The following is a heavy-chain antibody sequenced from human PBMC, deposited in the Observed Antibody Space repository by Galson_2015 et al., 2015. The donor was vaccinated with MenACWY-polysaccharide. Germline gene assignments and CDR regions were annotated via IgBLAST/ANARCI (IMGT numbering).Heavy chain of an antibody. CDR3: AREGFCSGGTCYFYDY. J-gene: IGHJ4*02. CDR1: GFAFSNYG. D-gene: IGHD2-15*01. Sequence: SLRLSCAASGFAFSNYGMAWVRQAPGKGLEWVSALSQTTTTYYSASVKGRFTISRDNSKNTLNLQMNSLRVEDTAVYYCAREGFCSGGTCYFYDYWGQGSLVTVSA. CDR2: LSQTTTT. V-gene: IGHV3-23*01.